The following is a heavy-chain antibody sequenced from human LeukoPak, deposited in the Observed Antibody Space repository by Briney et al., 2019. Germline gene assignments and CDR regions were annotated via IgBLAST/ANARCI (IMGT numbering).Heavy chain of an antibody. Sequence: GGSLRLSCAASGFTFSTYGMHWVRQAPGKGLEWVAFIQSDEIDKFHADSVKGRFTVSRDNSKNTLYLQMNSLRAEDTAIYYCAKERKLLPFDCWGQGTLVTVSS. D-gene: IGHD4-23*01. CDR1: GFTFSTYG. J-gene: IGHJ4*02. CDR3: AKERKLLPFDC. CDR2: IQSDEIDK. V-gene: IGHV3-30*02.